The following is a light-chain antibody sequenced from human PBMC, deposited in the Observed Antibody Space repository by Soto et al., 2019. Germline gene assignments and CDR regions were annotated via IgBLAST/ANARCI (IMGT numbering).Light chain of an antibody. CDR2: GAS. J-gene: IGKJ4*01. CDR1: QSVSSN. CDR3: QQYNNWPPVT. Sequence: EKVMTQSPATLSVSPGERATLSCRASQSVSSNLAWYQQKPGQAPRLLIYGASSRATDIPGRFSGSGSETDFTLTISRLEPEDFAVYYCQQYNNWPPVTFGGGTKVDIK. V-gene: IGKV3-15*01.